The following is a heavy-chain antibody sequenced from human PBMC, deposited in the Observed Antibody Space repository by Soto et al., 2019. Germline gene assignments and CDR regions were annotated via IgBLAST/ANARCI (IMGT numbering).Heavy chain of an antibody. CDR1: GFTFSSYV. V-gene: IGHV3-30*18. CDR3: AKGPRGHYWPGYFDS. CDR2: MSYDGSNK. Sequence: QVQLVESGGGVVQPGRSLRLSCAASGFTFSSYVMHWVRQAPGKGLEWVAVMSYDGSNKDYADSVKGRFTISRDNSKNMLYIQMNSLRPEDTAVYYWAKGPRGHYWPGYFDSWGQGALVTVSS. D-gene: IGHD2-8*02. J-gene: IGHJ4*02.